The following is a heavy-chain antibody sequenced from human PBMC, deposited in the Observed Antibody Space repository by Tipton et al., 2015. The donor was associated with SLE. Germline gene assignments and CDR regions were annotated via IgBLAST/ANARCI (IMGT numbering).Heavy chain of an antibody. D-gene: IGHD4-17*01. J-gene: IGHJ6*02. CDR2: ISGSGGST. CDR1: GFTFSSYA. V-gene: IGHV3-23*01. CDR3: AKSRYGDYYYYDGMDV. Sequence: SLRLSCAASGFTFSSYAMSWVRQAPGKGLEWVSAISGSGGSTYYADSVKGRFTISRDNSKNTLYLQMNSLRAEDTAVYYCAKSRYGDYYYYDGMDVWGQGTTVTVSS.